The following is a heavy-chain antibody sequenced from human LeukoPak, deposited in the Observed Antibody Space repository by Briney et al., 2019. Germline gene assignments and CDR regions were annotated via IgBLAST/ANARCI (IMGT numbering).Heavy chain of an antibody. CDR3: ARDMTTVTSYYYYYYMDV. J-gene: IGHJ6*03. V-gene: IGHV1-18*01. D-gene: IGHD4-17*01. CDR1: GYTFTSYG. CDR2: ISAYNGNT. Sequence: ASVKVSCKASGYTFTSYGISWVRQAPGQGLEWMGWISAYNGNTNYAQKLQGRVTMTTDTSTSTAYMELRSLRSDGTAVYYCARDMTTVTSYYYYYYMDVWGKGTTVTVSS.